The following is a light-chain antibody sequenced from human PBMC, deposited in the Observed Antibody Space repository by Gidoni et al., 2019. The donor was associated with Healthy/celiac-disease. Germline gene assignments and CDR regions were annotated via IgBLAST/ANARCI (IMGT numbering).Light chain of an antibody. CDR3: QQYGSSPRDS. V-gene: IGKV3-20*01. Sequence: DIVLTQSPGTLSLSPGERATLSCRASQSVSSSYLAWYQQTPGQAPRLLIYGASSRATGIPDRFSGSGSGTDFTLTISRLEPEDFAVYYCQQYGSSPRDSFGQGTKLEIK. CDR2: GAS. CDR1: QSVSSSY. J-gene: IGKJ2*03.